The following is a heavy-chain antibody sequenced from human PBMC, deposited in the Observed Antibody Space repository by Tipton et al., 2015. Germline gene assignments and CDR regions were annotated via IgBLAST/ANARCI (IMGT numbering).Heavy chain of an antibody. D-gene: IGHD6-13*01. CDR2: MSANSGVT. Sequence: QLVQSGAEVKKPGSSVKVSCEASGGTFSNFAISWVRQAPGQGLEWMGWMSANSGVTGYAQKFQGRVTMTRDTSVRTAYMELRSLRSDDTAFYFCARENSIWYPYCDHWGQGTLVTVAS. CDR3: ARENSIWYPYCDH. V-gene: IGHV1-8*02. CDR1: GGTFSNFA. J-gene: IGHJ4*02.